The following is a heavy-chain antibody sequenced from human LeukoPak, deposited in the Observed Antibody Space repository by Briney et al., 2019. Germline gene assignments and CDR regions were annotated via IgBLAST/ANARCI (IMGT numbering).Heavy chain of an antibody. Sequence: ETLSLTCTVSGGSISSYYWSWIRQPAGKGLEWIGRIYTSGSTNYNPSLKSRVTMSVDTSKNRFSLKLSSVTAADTAVYYCARDRIAARRGVDWFDPWGQGTLVTVSS. CDR2: IYTSGST. V-gene: IGHV4-4*07. CDR3: ARDRIAARRGVDWFDP. CDR1: GGSISSYY. J-gene: IGHJ5*02. D-gene: IGHD6-6*01.